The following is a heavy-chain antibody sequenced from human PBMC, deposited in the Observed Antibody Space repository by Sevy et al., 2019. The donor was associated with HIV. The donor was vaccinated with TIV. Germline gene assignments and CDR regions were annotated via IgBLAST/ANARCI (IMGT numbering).Heavy chain of an antibody. CDR2: IYYSGST. CDR3: ARYGVVPAATYFDY. CDR1: GGSISSYY. J-gene: IGHJ4*02. D-gene: IGHD2-2*01. Sequence: SETLSLTCTVSGGSISSYYWSWIRQPPGKGLEWIGYIYYSGSTNYNPSLKSRVTISVDTSKNQFSLKLSSVTAADTAMYYCARYGVVPAATYFDYWGQGTLVTVSS. V-gene: IGHV4-59*01.